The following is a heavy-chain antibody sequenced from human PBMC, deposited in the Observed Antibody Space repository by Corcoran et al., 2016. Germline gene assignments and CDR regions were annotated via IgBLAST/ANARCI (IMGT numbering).Heavy chain of an antibody. Sequence: QVQLQASGPGLVKPSGTLSLTCAVSGGSISSSNWWSWVRQPPGKGLEWIGEIYHSGSTNYNPSLKSRVTISVDKSKNQFSLKLSSVTAADTAVYYCAREIDYYDSSDAFDIWGQGTMVTVSS. V-gene: IGHV4-4*02. D-gene: IGHD3-22*01. CDR3: AREIDYYDSSDAFDI. CDR1: GGSISSSNW. CDR2: IYHSGST. J-gene: IGHJ3*02.